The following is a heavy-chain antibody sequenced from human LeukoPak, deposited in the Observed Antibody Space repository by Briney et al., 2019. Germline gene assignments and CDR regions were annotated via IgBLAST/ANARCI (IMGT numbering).Heavy chain of an antibody. CDR3: ARGYSSGWRSYYYYGMDV. CDR1: GGSISSYY. Sequence: SETLSLTCTVSGGSISSYYWSWIRQPPGKGLEWIEYIYYSGSTNYNPSLKSRVTISVDTSKNQFSLKLSSVTAADTAVYYCARGYSSGWRSYYYYGMDVWGQGTTVTVSS. V-gene: IGHV4-59*01. J-gene: IGHJ6*02. CDR2: IYYSGST. D-gene: IGHD6-19*01.